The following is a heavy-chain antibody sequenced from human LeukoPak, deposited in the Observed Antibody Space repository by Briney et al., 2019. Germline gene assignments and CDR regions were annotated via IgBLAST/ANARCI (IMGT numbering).Heavy chain of an antibody. D-gene: IGHD3-10*01. V-gene: IGHV3-30*02. J-gene: IGHJ4*02. CDR1: GFTFSSYG. CDR3: AKELVRGVKHGSDY. Sequence: GGSLRLSFAASGFTFSSYGMHGVRQAPGKGLEWVAFIRYDGSNKYYADSVKGRFTISRDNSKNTLYLQMNSLRAEDTAVYYCAKELVRGVKHGSDYWGQGTLVTVSS. CDR2: IRYDGSNK.